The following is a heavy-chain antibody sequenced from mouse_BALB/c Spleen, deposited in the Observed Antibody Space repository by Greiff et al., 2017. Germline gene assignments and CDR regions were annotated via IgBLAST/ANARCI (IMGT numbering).Heavy chain of an antibody. J-gene: IGHJ2*01. CDR3: ATSPHYYGSSPYYFDY. Sequence: VQLQQSGAELMKPGASVKISCKATGYTFSSYWIEWVKQRPGHGLEWIGEILPGSGSTNYNEKFKGKATFTADTSSNTAYMQLSSLTSEDSAVYYCATSPHYYGSSPYYFDYWGQGTTLTVSS. CDR2: ILPGSGST. V-gene: IGHV1-9*01. D-gene: IGHD1-1*01. CDR1: GYTFSSYW.